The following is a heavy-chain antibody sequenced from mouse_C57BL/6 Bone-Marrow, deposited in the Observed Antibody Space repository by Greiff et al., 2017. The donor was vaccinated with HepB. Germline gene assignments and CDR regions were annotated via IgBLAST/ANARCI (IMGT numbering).Heavy chain of an antibody. V-gene: IGHV14-3*01. CDR2: IDPANGNT. Sequence: EVQLQQSVAELVRPGASVKLSCTASGFNIKNTYMHWVKQRPEQGLEWIGRIDPANGNTKYAPKFPGKATITADTSSNTAYLQLSSLTSEDTAIYYCALIYYDYDGSFAYWGQGTLVTVSA. CDR3: ALIYYDYDGSFAY. D-gene: IGHD2-4*01. CDR1: GFNIKNTY. J-gene: IGHJ3*01.